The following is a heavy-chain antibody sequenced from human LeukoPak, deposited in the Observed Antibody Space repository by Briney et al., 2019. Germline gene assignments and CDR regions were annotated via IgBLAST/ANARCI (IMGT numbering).Heavy chain of an antibody. Sequence: PGGSLRLSCAASGFTFSSYAMSWVRQAPGKGLEWVSAISGSGGSTYYADSVKGRFTISRDNSKNSLYLQMNSLRAEDTAAYYCARGPFPADYGGNSADFDYWGQGTLVTVSS. CDR3: ARGPFPADYGGNSADFDY. CDR2: ISGSGGST. CDR1: GFTFSSYA. D-gene: IGHD4-23*01. J-gene: IGHJ4*02. V-gene: IGHV3-23*01.